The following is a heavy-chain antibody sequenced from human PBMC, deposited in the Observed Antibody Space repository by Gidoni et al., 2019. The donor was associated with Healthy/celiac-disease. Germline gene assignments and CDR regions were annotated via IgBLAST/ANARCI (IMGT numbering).Heavy chain of an antibody. CDR2: IKSKTDGGTT. CDR1: GFTFSNAW. J-gene: IGHJ1*01. D-gene: IGHD6-13*01. Sequence: EVQLVESGGGLVKPGGSLRLSCAASGFTFSNAWMSWVRQAPGKGLEWVGRIKSKTDGGTTDYAAPVKGRFTISRDDSKNTLYLQMNSLKTEDTAVYYCTTESSWYFYFQHWGQGTLVTVSS. CDR3: TTESSWYFYFQH. V-gene: IGHV3-15*01.